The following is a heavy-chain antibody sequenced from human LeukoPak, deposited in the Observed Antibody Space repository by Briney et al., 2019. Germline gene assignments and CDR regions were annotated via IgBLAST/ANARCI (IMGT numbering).Heavy chain of an antibody. J-gene: IGHJ4*02. CDR3: AREEVN. V-gene: IGHV1-2*06. CDR2: INPNSGGA. Sequence: ASVKVSCKASGYTFTSYDINWVRQAPGQGLEWMGRINPNSGGANYAQKFQGRVTMTRDTSISTAYMELTSLTSDDTAVYYCAREEVNWGQGTLVTVSS. CDR1: GYTFTSYD.